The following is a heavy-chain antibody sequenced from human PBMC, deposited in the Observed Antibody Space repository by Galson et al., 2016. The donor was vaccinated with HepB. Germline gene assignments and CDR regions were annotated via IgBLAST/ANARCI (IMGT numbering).Heavy chain of an antibody. D-gene: IGHD2-8*02. V-gene: IGHV3-72*01. Sequence: SLRLSCAVSGVTFSSLSMNWVRQAPGKGLEWIGRSGDKGNNYFTKYAASVKGRFTISRDESKTSLFLQMNSLNSEDTAVYYCARGPYCAAGFCQHYDTMDVWGQGTTVIVSS. CDR2: SGDKGNNYFT. CDR3: ARGPYCAAGFCQHYDTMDV. CDR1: GVTFSSLS. J-gene: IGHJ6*02.